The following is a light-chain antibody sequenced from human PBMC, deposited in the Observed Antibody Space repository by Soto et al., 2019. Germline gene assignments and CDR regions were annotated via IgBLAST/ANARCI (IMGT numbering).Light chain of an antibody. CDR2: DVS. CDR1: SSDVGGYNY. CDR3: SSYTRSSTWV. Sequence: QSALPQPASVSGSPGQSITISCTGTSSDVGGYNYVSWYQQHPGKAPKLMIYDVSNRPSGVSNRFSGSKSGNTASLTISGLQAEDEADYYCSSYTRSSTWVFGGGTKLTVL. V-gene: IGLV2-14*01. J-gene: IGLJ3*02.